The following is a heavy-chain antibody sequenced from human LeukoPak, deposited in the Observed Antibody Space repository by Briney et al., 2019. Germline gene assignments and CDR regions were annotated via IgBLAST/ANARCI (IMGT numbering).Heavy chain of an antibody. CDR1: GGSISSGGYS. Sequence: SETLSLTCAVSGGSISSGGYSWSWIRQPPGKGLEWIGYIYHSGSTYYNPSLKSRVTISVDRSKNQFSLKLSSVTAADTAVYYCARGTRSFDYWGQGTLVTVSS. CDR2: IYHSGST. D-gene: IGHD1-1*01. V-gene: IGHV4-30-2*01. CDR3: ARGTRSFDY. J-gene: IGHJ4*02.